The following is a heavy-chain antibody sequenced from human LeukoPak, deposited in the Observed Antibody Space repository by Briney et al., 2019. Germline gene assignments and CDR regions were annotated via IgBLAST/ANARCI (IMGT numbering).Heavy chain of an antibody. CDR2: MNPNSGNT. D-gene: IGHD3-10*01. CDR1: GYTFTSYD. CDR3: ARGRLVVRGVKYPYYFDY. J-gene: IGHJ4*02. Sequence: ASVKVSCKASGYTFTSYDINWVRQATGQGLEGMGWMNPNSGNTGYAQKFQGRVTMTRNTSISTAYMELSSLRSEDTAVYYCARGRLVVRGVKYPYYFDYWGQGTLVTVSS. V-gene: IGHV1-8*01.